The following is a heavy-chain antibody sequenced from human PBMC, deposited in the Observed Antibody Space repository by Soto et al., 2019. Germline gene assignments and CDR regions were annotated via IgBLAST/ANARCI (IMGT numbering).Heavy chain of an antibody. J-gene: IGHJ6*02. CDR3: AKDEAAAGTGYYGMDV. CDR1: GFTFSSYG. Sequence: FSCAASGFTFSSYGMHWVRQAPGKGLEWVAVISYDGSNKYYADSVKGRFTISRDNSKNTLYLQMNSLRAEDTAVYYCAKDEAAAGTGYYGMDVWGQGTTVTVSS. CDR2: ISYDGSNK. V-gene: IGHV3-30*18. D-gene: IGHD6-13*01.